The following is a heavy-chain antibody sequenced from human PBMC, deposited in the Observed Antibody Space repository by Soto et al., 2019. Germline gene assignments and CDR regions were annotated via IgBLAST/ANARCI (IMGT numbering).Heavy chain of an antibody. V-gene: IGHV1-69*13. J-gene: IGHJ6*02. CDR2: IIPIFGTA. CDR1: CGTFRSYA. CDR3: ARVRDPFDILTGYYTPSSSMDV. Sequence: SVKVSFKASCGTFRSYAIRWVRQAPEQGLEWMGGIIPIFGTANYAQKFQGRVTITADESTSTAYMELSSLRSGDTAVYYCARVRDPFDILTGYYTPSSSMDVWGQGTTVTVSS. D-gene: IGHD3-9*01.